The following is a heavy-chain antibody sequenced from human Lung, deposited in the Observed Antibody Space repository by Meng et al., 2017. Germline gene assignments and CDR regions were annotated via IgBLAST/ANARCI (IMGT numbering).Heavy chain of an antibody. V-gene: IGHV1-2*06. CDR1: GSTFAAYW. Sequence: QVQLVKLGPEVKKPGASVKLSCKPSGSTFAAYWIHWLRQAPGQGLEWMGRIDPNNDHTQYAQNFQGRVTMTSDTSISTVYMELNGLRSDDTAVYYCARDEDISAAGKLFGDYWGQGTLVTVSS. D-gene: IGHD6-13*01. J-gene: IGHJ4*02. CDR2: IDPNNDHT. CDR3: ARDEDISAAGKLFGDY.